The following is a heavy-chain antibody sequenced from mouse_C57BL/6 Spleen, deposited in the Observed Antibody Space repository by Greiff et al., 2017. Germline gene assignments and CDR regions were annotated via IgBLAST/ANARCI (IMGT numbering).Heavy chain of an antibody. CDR2: IHPNSGST. CDR3: ASLYYSNYEGYAMDD. V-gene: IGHV1-64*01. CDR1: GYTFTSYW. D-gene: IGHD2-5*01. J-gene: IGHJ4*01. Sequence: QVQLQQPGAELVKPGASVKLSCKASGYTFTSYWMHWVKQRPGQGLEWIGMIHPNSGSTNDNEKFKSKATLTVDKSSSTAYMQRSSLTSEDSAVYYCASLYYSNYEGYAMDDWGQGTSDTVSS.